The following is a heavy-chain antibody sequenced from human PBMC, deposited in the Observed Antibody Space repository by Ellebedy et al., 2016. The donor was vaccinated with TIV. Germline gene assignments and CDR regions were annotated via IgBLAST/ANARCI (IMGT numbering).Heavy chain of an antibody. D-gene: IGHD5-24*01. CDR2: IIPILGIA. J-gene: IGHJ4*02. CDR3: ASGLVRRDGYNFDY. Sequence: SVKVSCXASGGTFSSYAISWVRQAPGQGLEWMGRIIPILGIANYAQKFQGRVTITADKSTSTAYMELSSLRSEDTAVYYCASGLVRRDGYNFDYWGQGTLVTVSS. CDR1: GGTFSSYA. V-gene: IGHV1-69*04.